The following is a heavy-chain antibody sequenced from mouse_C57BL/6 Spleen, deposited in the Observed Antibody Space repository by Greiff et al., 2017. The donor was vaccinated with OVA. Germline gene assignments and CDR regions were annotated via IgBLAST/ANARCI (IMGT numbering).Heavy chain of an antibody. CDR1: GYTFTDYY. V-gene: IGHV1-26*01. Sequence: EVQLQQSGPELVKPGASVKISCKASGYTFTDYYMNWVKQSHGKSLEWIGDINPNNGGTSYNQKFKGKATLTVDKSSSTAYMELRSLTDEDAADYYCARTYYGCDYWGQGTTLTVSS. CDR2: INPNNGGT. J-gene: IGHJ2*01. D-gene: IGHD2-9*01. CDR3: ARTYYGCDY.